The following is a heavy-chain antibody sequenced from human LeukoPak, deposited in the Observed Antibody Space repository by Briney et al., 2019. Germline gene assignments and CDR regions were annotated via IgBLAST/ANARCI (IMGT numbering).Heavy chain of an antibody. V-gene: IGHV4-61*02. D-gene: IGHD2-2*01. CDR1: GGSISSGDCY. CDR2: IFTSGST. J-gene: IGHJ6*04. CDR3: ARGYQLPHYYGMDV. Sequence: PSETLSLTCTVSGGSISSGDCYWSWLRQPAGKGLEWIGRIFTSGSTNYNPSLKSRVTISLDTSKNQFSLKLSSVTAADTAVYYCARGYQLPHYYGMDVWGKGTTVTVSS.